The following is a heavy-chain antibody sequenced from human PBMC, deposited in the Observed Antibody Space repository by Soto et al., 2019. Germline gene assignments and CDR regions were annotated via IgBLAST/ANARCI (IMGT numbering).Heavy chain of an antibody. Sequence: EVQLVESGGGLAQPGGSLRLSCAASGFSLSDYWMLWFRQAPGKGLEWVATIKQDGSVQHYVDSVRGRFTISRDNAKNSLFLQMNRLTAEDTAVYYCARDLDYHEGVTALDAYDIWGQGTLVTVSS. V-gene: IGHV3-7*03. J-gene: IGHJ3*02. CDR2: IKQDGSVQ. D-gene: IGHD4-17*01. CDR3: ARDLDYHEGVTALDAYDI. CDR1: GFSLSDYW.